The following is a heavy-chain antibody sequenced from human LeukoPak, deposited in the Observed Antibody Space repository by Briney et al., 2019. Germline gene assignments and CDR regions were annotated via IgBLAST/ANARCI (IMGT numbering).Heavy chain of an antibody. V-gene: IGHV3-30*18. J-gene: IGHJ6*02. CDR3: AKDKDGFNSPYYGMDV. CDR2: TSYDGGND. Sequence: RGSLRVSRAASGFSFSSYGLHWVCQAPGEGLEWVALTSYDGGNDYYADSVKGRFTISRDNSKNTLHLQMNSLRVEDTAVYYCAKDKDGFNSPYYGMDVWGQGTRVSVSS. D-gene: IGHD5-24*01. CDR1: GFSFSSYG.